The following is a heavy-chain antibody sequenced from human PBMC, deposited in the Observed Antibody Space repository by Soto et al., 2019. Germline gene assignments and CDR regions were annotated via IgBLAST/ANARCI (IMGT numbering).Heavy chain of an antibody. CDR3: AKSSVTGEIGGFES. CDR1: GFTFGSYA. Sequence: PGGSLRLSCAASGFTFGSYAMSWVRQAPGKGLEWVSAISDSGGSTYYADSVKGRFTISRDTSKNTLYLQMNSLRAEDTAVYNCAKSSVTGEIGGFESWGQGTLVTVSS. V-gene: IGHV3-23*01. J-gene: IGHJ4*02. CDR2: ISDSGGST. D-gene: IGHD6-19*01.